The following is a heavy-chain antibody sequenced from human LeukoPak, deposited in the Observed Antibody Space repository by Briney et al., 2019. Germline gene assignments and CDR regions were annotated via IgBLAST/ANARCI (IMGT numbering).Heavy chain of an antibody. V-gene: IGHV4-34*01. J-gene: IGHJ4*02. D-gene: IGHD3-3*02. CDR2: IIHSGVT. CDR3: ARGRFSVYYFDY. Sequence: PSETLSLTCGASGGSFSDYYWSWIRQPPGKGLEWIGEIIHSGVTSSSPSLKSRVTISMDPSKNQFSLRLSSVTAADTAVYYCARGRFSVYYFDYWGQGSLVTVSS. CDR1: GGSFSDYY.